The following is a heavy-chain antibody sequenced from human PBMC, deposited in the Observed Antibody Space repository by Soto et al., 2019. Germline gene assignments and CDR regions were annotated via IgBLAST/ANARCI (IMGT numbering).Heavy chain of an antibody. CDR1: GGTFNNFA. CDR2: ISGTGGST. CDR3: AKTSSASERDSPGW. J-gene: IGHJ4*02. Sequence: PGGSQRLSCAASGGTFNNFAMNWVRQVPGKGLEWVAAISGTGGSTFYSDSLGGRFTISRDNSKNILFLQMKSLKAGDTAVYYCAKTSSASERDSPGWWGQGTLVTVSS. D-gene: IGHD2-21*01. V-gene: IGHV3-23*01.